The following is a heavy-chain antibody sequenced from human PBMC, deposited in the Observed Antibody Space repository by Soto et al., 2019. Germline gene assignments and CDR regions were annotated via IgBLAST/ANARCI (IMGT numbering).Heavy chain of an antibody. CDR2: INYSGST. CDR1: GGSISSSSSY. V-gene: IGHV4-39*07. D-gene: IGHD3-3*01. CDR3: ARVARDYDFWSGLKSYYYYYGMDV. Sequence: PSETLSLTCTVSGGSISSSSSYWGWIRQPPGKGLEWIGSINYSGSTYYNPSLKNRVTISVDTSKNRFSLKLSSVTAADTAVYYCARVARDYDFWSGLKSYYYYYGMDVWGQGTTVTVSS. J-gene: IGHJ6*02.